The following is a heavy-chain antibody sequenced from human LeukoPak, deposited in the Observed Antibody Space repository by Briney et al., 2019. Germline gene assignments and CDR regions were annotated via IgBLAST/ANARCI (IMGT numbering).Heavy chain of an antibody. V-gene: IGHV3-21*01. CDR2: ISSSSSYI. D-gene: IGHD1-26*01. CDR3: ASSGSYPLYYFDY. J-gene: IGHJ4*02. CDR1: GFTFSSYS. Sequence: PGGSLRLSCAASGFTFSSYSMNWVRQAPGKGLEWVSSISSSSSYIYYADSVKGRFTISRDNAKNSLYLQMNSLRAEDTAVHYCASSGSYPLYYFDYWGQGTLVTVSS.